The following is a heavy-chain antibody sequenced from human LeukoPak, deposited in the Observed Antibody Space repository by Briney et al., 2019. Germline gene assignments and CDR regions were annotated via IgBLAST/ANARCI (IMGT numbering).Heavy chain of an antibody. J-gene: IGHJ4*02. CDR1: GYSFLTYW. CDR2: IYPGDSDT. CDR3: ARHASSGGSCYIY. Sequence: GESLKISCQVSGYSFLTYWIAWVRQRPGKGLEWMGIIYPGDSDTRYSPSFQGQVTISADKSISTAYLQWSSLKASDTAMYYCARHASSGGSCYIYWGQGTLVTVSS. D-gene: IGHD2-15*01. V-gene: IGHV5-51*01.